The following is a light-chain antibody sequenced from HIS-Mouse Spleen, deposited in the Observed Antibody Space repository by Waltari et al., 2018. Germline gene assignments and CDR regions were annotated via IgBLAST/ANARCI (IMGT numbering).Light chain of an antibody. CDR1: SSDAGGYNY. J-gene: IGLJ1*01. CDR3: SSYTSSSTYV. V-gene: IGLV2-14*03. CDR2: DVS. Sequence: QSALTQPASVSGSPGPSITISCTGTSSDAGGYNYVYWYQQQPGKAPKLMIDDVSNRPSGVSNRFSGSKSGNTASLTISGLQAEDEADYYCSSYTSSSTYVFGTGTKVTVL.